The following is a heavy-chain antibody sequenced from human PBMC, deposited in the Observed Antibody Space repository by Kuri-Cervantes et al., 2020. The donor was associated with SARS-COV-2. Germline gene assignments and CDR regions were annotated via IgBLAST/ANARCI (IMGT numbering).Heavy chain of an antibody. V-gene: IGHV4-39*01. Sequence: SETLSLTCTVSGDTISSYSGSFHYWPWIRQSPGKGLEWIGSIYHDGSTYSNPSLKGRVTISVDTSKNQISLKLSSVTAADTAVYYCASRGLTVVPTWGQGVLVTVSS. D-gene: IGHD2-2*01. CDR2: IYHDGST. J-gene: IGHJ4*02. CDR3: ASRGLTVVPT. CDR1: GDTISSYSGSFHY.